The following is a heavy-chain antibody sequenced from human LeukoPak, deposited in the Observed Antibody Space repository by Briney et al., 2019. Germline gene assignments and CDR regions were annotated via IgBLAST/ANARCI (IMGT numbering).Heavy chain of an antibody. J-gene: IGHJ5*02. CDR1: GGSFSGYY. V-gene: IGHV4-34*01. D-gene: IGHD3-10*01. Sequence: PETLSLTCAVYGGSFSGYYWSWIRRPPGKGLEWIGEINHSGSTNYNPSLKSRVTISVDTSKNQFSLKLSSVTAADTAVYYCARRAATMVRGINHRGGWFDPWGQGTLVTVSS. CDR2: INHSGST. CDR3: ARRAATMVRGINHRGGWFDP.